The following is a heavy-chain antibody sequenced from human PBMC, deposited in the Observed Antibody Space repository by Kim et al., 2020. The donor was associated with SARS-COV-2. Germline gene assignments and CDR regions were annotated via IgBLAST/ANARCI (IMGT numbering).Heavy chain of an antibody. CDR3: ARGRGYTSDWDHFYGMDV. CDR1: GFIFSSYN. D-gene: IGHD5-18*01. J-gene: IGHJ6*02. CDR2: ISSSSSHT. Sequence: GGSLRLSCEASGFIFSSYNLNWVRQAPGKGLEWVSWISSSSSHTYYADSMKGRFTISRDNAKNSLYLQMNSLRVEDTAVYFCARGRGYTSDWDHFYGMDVWGQGTTVTVSS. V-gene: IGHV3-21*01.